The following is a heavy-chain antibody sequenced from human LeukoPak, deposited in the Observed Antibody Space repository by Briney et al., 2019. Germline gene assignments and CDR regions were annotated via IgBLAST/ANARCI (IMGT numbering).Heavy chain of an antibody. V-gene: IGHV3-48*03. CDR2: ITSSGSGV. Sequence: GGSLRLSCAASGFTFSTYEMNWARQAPGKGREWLSYITSSGSGVHYADSVKGRFTISRDNAENSLYLQMNSLRADDTAVYYCARTPSSSSSWHWGRGTLVTVSS. J-gene: IGHJ4*02. CDR3: ARTPSSSSSWH. D-gene: IGHD6-13*01. CDR1: GFTFSTYE.